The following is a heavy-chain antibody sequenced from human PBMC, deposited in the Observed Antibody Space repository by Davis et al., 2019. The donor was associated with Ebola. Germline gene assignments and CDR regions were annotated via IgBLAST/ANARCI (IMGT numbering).Heavy chain of an antibody. CDR3: ATGYGVF. Sequence: SVKVSCKASGYTFTGYYMHWVRQAPGQGLEWMGGIIPVFGTSNYAQKFHGRVTIIADESTNTAYMDLSRLRSEDTAVYYCATGYGVFWGQGTLVIVST. CDR2: IIPVFGTS. D-gene: IGHD5-12*01. CDR1: GYTFTGYY. J-gene: IGHJ4*02. V-gene: IGHV1-69*13.